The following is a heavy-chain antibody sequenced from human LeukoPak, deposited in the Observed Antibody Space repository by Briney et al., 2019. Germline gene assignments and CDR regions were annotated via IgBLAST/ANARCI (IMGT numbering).Heavy chain of an antibody. Sequence: ASVKVSCKASGYTFTSYGISWVRQAPGQGLEWMGWINPNSGGTNYAQKFQGRVTMTRDTSISTAYMELSRLRSDDTAVYYCARGYDENYFDYWGQGTLVTVSS. D-gene: IGHD5-12*01. CDR1: GYTFTSYG. CDR3: ARGYDENYFDY. J-gene: IGHJ4*02. CDR2: INPNSGGT. V-gene: IGHV1-2*02.